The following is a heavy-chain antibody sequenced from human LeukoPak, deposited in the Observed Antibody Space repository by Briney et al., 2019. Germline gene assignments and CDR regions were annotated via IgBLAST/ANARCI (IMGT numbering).Heavy chain of an antibody. D-gene: IGHD3-10*01. J-gene: IGHJ3*02. CDR3: ARGVTYYYGSGRYYSRKDAFDI. CDR1: GGSFSGYY. CDR2: INHSGST. V-gene: IGHV4-34*01. Sequence: PSETLSLTCAVYGGSFSGYYWSWIRQPPGKGLEWIGEINHSGSTNYNPSLKSRVTISVDTSKNQFSLRLSSVTAADTAVYYCARGVTYYYGSGRYYSRKDAFDIWGQGTMVTVSS.